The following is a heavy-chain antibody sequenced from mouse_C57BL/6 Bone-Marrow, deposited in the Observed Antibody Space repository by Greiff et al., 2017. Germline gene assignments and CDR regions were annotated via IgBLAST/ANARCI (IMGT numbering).Heavy chain of an antibody. V-gene: IGHV1-9*01. CDR2: LLPGSGST. CDR3: APLLAWFAY. Sequence: VQLQQSGAELMKPGASVKLSCKATGYTFTGYWIEWVKQRPGPGLEWIGGLLPGSGSTNYNEKFKGKATFTADTSSNTAYMHLSSLTTEDSAIYYCAPLLAWFAYWGQGTLVTVSA. CDR1: GYTFTGYW. J-gene: IGHJ3*01. D-gene: IGHD2-10*01.